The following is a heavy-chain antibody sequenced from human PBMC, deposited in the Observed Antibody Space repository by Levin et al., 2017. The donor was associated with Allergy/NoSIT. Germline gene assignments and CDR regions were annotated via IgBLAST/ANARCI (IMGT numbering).Heavy chain of an antibody. CDR3: ARALITMVRGVINYYGMDV. CDR1: GFTFSSYD. Sequence: GESLKISCAASGFTFSSYDMHWVRQATGKGLEWVSAIGTAGDTYYPGSVKGRFTISRENAKNSLYLQMNSLRAGDTAVYYCARALITMVRGVINYYGMDVWGQGTTVTVSS. D-gene: IGHD3-10*01. CDR2: IGTAGDT. V-gene: IGHV3-13*04. J-gene: IGHJ6*02.